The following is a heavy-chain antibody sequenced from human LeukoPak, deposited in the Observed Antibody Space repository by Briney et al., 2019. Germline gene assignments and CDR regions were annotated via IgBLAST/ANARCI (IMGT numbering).Heavy chain of an antibody. V-gene: IGHV3-33*01. Sequence: GGSLRLSCAASGFTFSSYGMHWVRQAPGKGLEWVAVIWYDGSNKYYADSVKGRFTISRDNSTNTLYLQMNSLRAEDTAVYYCARDRRMIAYAFDIWGQGTMVTVSS. J-gene: IGHJ3*02. D-gene: IGHD3-22*01. CDR1: GFTFSSYG. CDR2: IWYDGSNK. CDR3: ARDRRMIAYAFDI.